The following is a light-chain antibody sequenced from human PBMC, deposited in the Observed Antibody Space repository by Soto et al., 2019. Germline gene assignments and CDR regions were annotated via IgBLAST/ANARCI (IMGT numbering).Light chain of an antibody. CDR3: SSYTSSSTGV. J-gene: IGLJ3*02. CDR2: EVS. Sequence: QSALTQPPSVSGSPGQSVTISCTGTSSDVGSYNRVSWYQQPPGTAPKLMIYEVSNRPSGVPDRFSGSKSGTTASLTISGLQAEDEADYYCSSYTSSSTGVFGGGTKLTVL. CDR1: SSDVGSYNR. V-gene: IGLV2-18*02.